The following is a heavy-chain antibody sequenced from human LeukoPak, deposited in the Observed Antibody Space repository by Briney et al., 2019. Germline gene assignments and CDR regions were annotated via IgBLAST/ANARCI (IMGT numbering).Heavy chain of an antibody. D-gene: IGHD6-6*01. CDR1: GFTFSSYS. V-gene: IGHV3-21*01. J-gene: IGHJ4*02. CDR2: ISSGGSYI. Sequence: PGGSLRLSCAASGFTFSSYSMNWVRQAPGKGLEWVSSISSGGSYIYYADSVKGRFTISRDNAKNSLYLQMNSLRAEDTAVYYCATSQQVVVYYWGQGTLVTVSS. CDR3: ATSQQVVVYY.